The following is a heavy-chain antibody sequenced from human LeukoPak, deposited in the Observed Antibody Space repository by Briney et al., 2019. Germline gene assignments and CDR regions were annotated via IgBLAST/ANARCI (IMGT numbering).Heavy chain of an antibody. CDR3: ARLDIYCGGDCYLVDP. CDR2: ISNNGNT. D-gene: IGHD2-21*02. Sequence: SETLSLTCTVSGGSISNSDYYWGWIRQPPGKGLEWIGSISNNGNTYNNPSLKSRVTISVDTSKNQFSLKLSSVTAADTAVYYCARLDIYCGGDCYLVDPWGQGTLVTVSS. J-gene: IGHJ5*02. CDR1: GGSISNSDYY. V-gene: IGHV4-39*07.